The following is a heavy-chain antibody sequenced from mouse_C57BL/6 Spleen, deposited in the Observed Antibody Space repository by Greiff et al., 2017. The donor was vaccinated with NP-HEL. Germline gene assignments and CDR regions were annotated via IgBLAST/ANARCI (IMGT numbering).Heavy chain of an antibody. V-gene: IGHV1-4*01. CDR2: INPSSGYT. Sequence: QVQLKQSGAELARPGASVKMSCKASGYTFTSYTMHWVKQRPGQGLEWIGYINPSSGYTKYNQKFKDKATLTADKSSSTAYMQLSSLTSEDSAVYYCARDYYGSSGSWFAYWGQGTLVTVSA. J-gene: IGHJ3*01. D-gene: IGHD1-1*01. CDR3: ARDYYGSSGSWFAY. CDR1: GYTFTSYT.